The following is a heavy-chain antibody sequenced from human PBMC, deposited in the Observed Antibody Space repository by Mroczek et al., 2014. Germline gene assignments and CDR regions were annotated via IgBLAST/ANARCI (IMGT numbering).Heavy chain of an antibody. CDR3: AKWTDI. D-gene: IGHD2-8*01. V-gene: IGHV4-61*02. Sequence: QVQLQQSGPGLVKPSQTLSLTCTVSGGSISSNNYYWTWMRQPAGKGLEWIGRIYPSGSSNYNPSLKNRVTMSIDTSKNQFSLKLTSVTAADTAVYYCAKWTDIWGQGTMVTVSS. CDR2: IYPSGSS. CDR1: GGSISSNNYY. J-gene: IGHJ3*02.